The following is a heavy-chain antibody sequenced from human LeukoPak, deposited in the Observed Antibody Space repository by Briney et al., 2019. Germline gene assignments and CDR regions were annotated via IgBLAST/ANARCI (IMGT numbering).Heavy chain of an antibody. CDR1: GFTFSSYW. Sequence: PGGSLRLSCAASGFTFSSYWMHWVRQAPGKGLVWVSRINSDGSSTSYADSVKGRFTISRDNVKNTLYLQMNSLRAEDTAVYYCARFRYFDWSFDYWGQGTLVTVSS. V-gene: IGHV3-74*01. D-gene: IGHD3-9*01. CDR3: ARFRYFDWSFDY. CDR2: INSDGSST. J-gene: IGHJ4*02.